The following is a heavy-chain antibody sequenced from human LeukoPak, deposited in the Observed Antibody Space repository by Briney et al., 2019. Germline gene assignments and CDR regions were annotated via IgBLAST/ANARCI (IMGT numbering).Heavy chain of an antibody. Sequence: GSSVKVSCKASGGTFSSYAISWVRQAPGQGLEWMGGIIPIFGTANYAQKFQGRVTITTDESTSTAYMELSSLRPEDTAVYYCARNNPIAAAGGWYYYYYYMDVWGKGTTVTVSS. D-gene: IGHD6-13*01. J-gene: IGHJ6*03. CDR2: IIPIFGTA. V-gene: IGHV1-69*05. CDR3: ARNNPIAAAGGWYYYYYYMDV. CDR1: GGTFSSYA.